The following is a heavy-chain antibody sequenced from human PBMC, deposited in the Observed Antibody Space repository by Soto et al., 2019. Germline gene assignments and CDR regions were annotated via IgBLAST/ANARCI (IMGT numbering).Heavy chain of an antibody. J-gene: IGHJ4*02. Sequence: HPGGSLRLSCAASGITLSNYAMSWVRQAPGKGLEWVSGISSSGGSTYYAGSVKGRFTIARDNSKNTLFLEMNSLRAEDTAVYYCAKVPASSLTASRPFDQWGQGTLVTVSS. CDR1: GITLSNYA. V-gene: IGHV3-23*01. D-gene: IGHD5-18*01. CDR2: ISSSGGST. CDR3: AKVPASSLTASRPFDQ.